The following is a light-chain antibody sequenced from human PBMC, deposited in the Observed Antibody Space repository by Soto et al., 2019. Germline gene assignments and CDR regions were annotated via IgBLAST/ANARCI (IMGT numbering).Light chain of an antibody. V-gene: IGLV2-14*01. CDR3: SSYTNINTRACV. Sequence: QSVLTQPPSLSGSPGQSITISCTGTSSDVGGYTSVSWYQQHPGKAPKVIITEVTDRPSGVSNRFSGSKSGNTASLTISGLQAEDEAEYYCSSYTNINTRACVFGTGTQLTVL. J-gene: IGLJ1*01. CDR2: EVT. CDR1: SSDVGGYTS.